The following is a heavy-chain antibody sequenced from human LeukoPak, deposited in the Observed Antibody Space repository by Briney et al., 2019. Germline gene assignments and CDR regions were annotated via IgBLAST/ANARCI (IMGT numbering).Heavy chain of an antibody. CDR2: SNAGNGNT. Sequence: ASVKVSCKASGYTFTSYAMHWVRQAPGQRLEWMGWSNAGNGNTKYSQKFQGRVTITRDTSASTAYMELSSLRSEDTAVYYCARAYGSGSYHRGYFQHWGQGTLATVSS. CDR1: GYTFTSYA. V-gene: IGHV1-3*01. J-gene: IGHJ1*01. D-gene: IGHD3-10*01. CDR3: ARAYGSGSYHRGYFQH.